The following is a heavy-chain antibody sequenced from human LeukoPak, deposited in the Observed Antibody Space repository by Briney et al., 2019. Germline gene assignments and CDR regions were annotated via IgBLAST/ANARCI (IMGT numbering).Heavy chain of an antibody. CDR1: GGSISSYY. J-gene: IGHJ3*01. Sequence: PPETLSLTCTVSGGSISSYYWSWIRQPPGKGLEWIGYILYSGSTNYNPSLKSRVTISVDTSKNQFSLKLSSVTAADTAVYYCARARRDLLAFDLWGQGTMVTVSS. V-gene: IGHV4-59*01. CDR3: ARARRDLLAFDL. D-gene: IGHD1-26*01. CDR2: ILYSGST.